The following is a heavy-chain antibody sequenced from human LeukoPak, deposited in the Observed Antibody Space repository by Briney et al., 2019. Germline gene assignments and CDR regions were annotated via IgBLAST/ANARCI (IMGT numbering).Heavy chain of an antibody. CDR2: INPNSGGT. CDR3: ARDLGGSSSPISVNFDY. CDR1: GYTFTGYY. J-gene: IGHJ4*02. D-gene: IGHD6-6*01. V-gene: IGHV1-2*02. Sequence: ASVKVSCKASGYTFTGYYMHWVRQAPGQGLEWMGWINPNSGGTNYAQKFQGRVTMTRDTSISTAYMELSRLRSDDTAVYYCARDLGGSSSPISVNFDYWGQGTLVTVSS.